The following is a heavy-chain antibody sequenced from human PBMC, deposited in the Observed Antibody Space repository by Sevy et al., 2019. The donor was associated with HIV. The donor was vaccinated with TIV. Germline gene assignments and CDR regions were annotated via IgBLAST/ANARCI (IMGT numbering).Heavy chain of an antibody. J-gene: IGHJ4*02. CDR3: ARRLTTFGGVIVSYYFDY. CDR1: GYSFTSYW. D-gene: IGHD3-16*02. Sequence: GESLKISCKGSGYSFTSYWIGWVRQMPGKGLEWMGIIYPGDSDTRYSPSFQGQVTISAAKSISTAYLQWSSLKASDTAMYYCARRLTTFGGVIVSYYFDYWGQGTLVTVSS. CDR2: IYPGDSDT. V-gene: IGHV5-51*01.